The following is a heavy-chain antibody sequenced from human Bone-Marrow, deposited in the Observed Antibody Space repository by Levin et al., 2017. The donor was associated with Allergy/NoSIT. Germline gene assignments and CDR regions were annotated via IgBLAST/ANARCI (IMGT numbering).Heavy chain of an antibody. CDR3: ARGDRAVAGFDY. CDR2: IYYSGST. J-gene: IGHJ4*02. V-gene: IGHV4-59*01. Sequence: SQTLSLTCTVSCGSISSYYWSWIRQPPGKGLEWIGYIYYSGSTNYNPSLKSRVTISVDTSKNQFSLKLSSVTAADTAVYYCARGDRAVAGFDYWGQGTLVTVSS. CDR1: CGSISSYY. D-gene: IGHD6-19*01.